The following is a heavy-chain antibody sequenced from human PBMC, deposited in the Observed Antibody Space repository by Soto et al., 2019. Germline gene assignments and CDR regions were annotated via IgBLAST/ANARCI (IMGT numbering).Heavy chain of an antibody. CDR3: ARDRPPGY. Sequence: SETLSLTCTVSGGSISSYYWSWIRQPPGKGLEWIGYIYYSGSTNYNPSLKSRVTISVDTSKNQFSLKLSSVTAADTAVYYCARDRPPGYWGQGTLVTVS. J-gene: IGHJ4*02. CDR2: IYYSGST. CDR1: GGSISSYY. V-gene: IGHV4-59*01.